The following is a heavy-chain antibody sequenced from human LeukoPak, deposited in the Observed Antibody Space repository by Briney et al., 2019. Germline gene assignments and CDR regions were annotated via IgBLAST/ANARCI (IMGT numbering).Heavy chain of an antibody. V-gene: IGHV3-7*04. J-gene: IGHJ6*02. Sequence: PGGSLRLSCEASGFTFRIYWMSWVRQAPGKGLEWVANIKHDGSEKYYVDSVKGRFTISRDNAKNSLYLQMNSLRAEDTAVYYCAGDYFYPMDVWGQGTTVTVSS. CDR3: AGDYFYPMDV. CDR2: IKHDGSEK. CDR1: GFTFRIYW.